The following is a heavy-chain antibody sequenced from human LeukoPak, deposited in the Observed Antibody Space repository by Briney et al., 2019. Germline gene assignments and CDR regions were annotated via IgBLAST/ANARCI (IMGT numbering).Heavy chain of an antibody. CDR3: ARIRGGIAGTEDAFDI. CDR1: GFSLSTRGMR. J-gene: IGHJ3*02. V-gene: IGHV2-70*04. Sequence: ESGPALLQPTPTLTLTCTFSGFSLSTRGMRVSWVRQPPVKALEWLSRIDWDDEKFYSTSLRTRLTVSKDTSKNQVVLTMTNRDPVDTATYYCARIRGGIAGTEDAFDIWGQGTMVTVSS. D-gene: IGHD1-20*01. CDR2: IDWDDEK.